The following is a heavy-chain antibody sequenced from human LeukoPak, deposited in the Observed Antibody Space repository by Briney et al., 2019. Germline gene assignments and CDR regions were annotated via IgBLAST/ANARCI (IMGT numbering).Heavy chain of an antibody. Sequence: KPGGSLRLSCAASGFTFSSYAMSWVRQAPGKGLEWVSAIDPSSTYIYYADSVKGRFTISRDNAENSLYLQMNSLRVEDTAVYYCARAPTVLVGYCSSSSCQADYWGQGTLVTVSS. CDR1: GFTFSSYA. V-gene: IGHV3-21*01. J-gene: IGHJ4*02. D-gene: IGHD2-2*01. CDR2: IDPSSTYI. CDR3: ARAPTVLVGYCSSSSCQADY.